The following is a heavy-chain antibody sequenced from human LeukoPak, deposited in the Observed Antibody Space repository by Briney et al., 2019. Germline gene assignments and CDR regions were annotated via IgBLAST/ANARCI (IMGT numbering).Heavy chain of an antibody. CDR2: ITTGGPNT. D-gene: IGHD1-1*01. CDR1: GFTFSSYT. Sequence: GGSLRLSCTASGFTFSSYTMSWVRQAPGKGLKWVSTITTGGPNTYYADSVKGRFTVSRDDSKNTLYLQMNSLRAEDTAVYYCAKDRDENDYFDYWGQGTLVTVSS. CDR3: AKDRDENDYFDY. V-gene: IGHV3-23*01. J-gene: IGHJ4*02.